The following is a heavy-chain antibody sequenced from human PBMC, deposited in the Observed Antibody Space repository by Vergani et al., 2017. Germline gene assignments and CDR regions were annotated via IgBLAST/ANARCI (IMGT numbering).Heavy chain of an antibody. Sequence: EVELVQSGPEMRKPGESLKISCKGSEYSFGNYWIGWVRQMPGKGLEWMGIIYPADSDTRYSPSFQVQVTISADKSISTAFLQWDSLKASDTALYYCARHTNYADSCCQGTLVTVSS. J-gene: IGHJ4*02. CDR1: EYSFGNYW. CDR2: IYPADSDT. CDR3: ARHTNYADS. D-gene: IGHD2-8*01. V-gene: IGHV5-51*01.